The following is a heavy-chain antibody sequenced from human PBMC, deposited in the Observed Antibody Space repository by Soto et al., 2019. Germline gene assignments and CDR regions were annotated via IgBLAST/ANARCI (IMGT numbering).Heavy chain of an antibody. Sequence: QITLKESGPTLVKPTQTLTLTCTFPGFSFSSIGEGVGWIRQPPGKALEWLALIYWDDDKRYSPSLKSRLTTTNDTSNNQVVLTMTDMDPVDTATYSCVQRLCGGYCLQSYSSHSYYGLDVWGQGTTVTVSS. CDR1: GFSFSSIGEG. D-gene: IGHD2-21*02. J-gene: IGHJ6*02. V-gene: IGHV2-5*02. CDR3: VQRLCGGYCLQSYSSHSYYGLDV. CDR2: IYWDDDK.